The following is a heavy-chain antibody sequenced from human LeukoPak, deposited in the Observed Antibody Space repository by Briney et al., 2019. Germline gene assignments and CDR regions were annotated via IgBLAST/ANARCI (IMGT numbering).Heavy chain of an antibody. CDR2: INYSGRT. CDR1: GDSISSSDFY. J-gene: IGHJ5*02. Sequence: SETLSLTCAVSGDSISSSDFYWGWIRRPPGKGLEWIALINYSGRTFYNPSLESRVTISVDMSKNQFSLRLNSVTAADTAVYYCARRRKDLNWFDPWGQGTLVTVSS. CDR3: ARRRKDLNWFDP. V-gene: IGHV4-39*01.